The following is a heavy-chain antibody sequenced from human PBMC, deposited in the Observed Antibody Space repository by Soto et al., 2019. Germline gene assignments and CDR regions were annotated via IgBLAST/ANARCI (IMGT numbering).Heavy chain of an antibody. Sequence: QVQLQESGPGLVKPSQTLSLTCTVSGGSISSGGYYWSWIRHHPGKGLEWIGYIYYSGSTYYNPSLMRGVTTSVDTSKNQFSLKLSSVTAADTAVYYCARETYIGYCSGGSCSRPNWFDPWGQGTLVTVSS. J-gene: IGHJ5*02. CDR3: ARETYIGYCSGGSCSRPNWFDP. D-gene: IGHD2-15*01. V-gene: IGHV4-31*03. CDR2: IYYSGST. CDR1: GGSISSGGYY.